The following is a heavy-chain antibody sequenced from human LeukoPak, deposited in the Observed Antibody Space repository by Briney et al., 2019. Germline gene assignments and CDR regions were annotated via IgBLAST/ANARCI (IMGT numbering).Heavy chain of an antibody. CDR2: TNSDGSST. CDR3: AREHRRDIYSSGWYVDY. J-gene: IGHJ4*02. CDR1: GFTFSSYW. V-gene: IGHV3-74*01. Sequence: GGSLRLSCAASGFTFSSYWMHWVRQAPGKGLVWVSRTNSDGSSTSYADSVKGRFTISRDNAKNTLYLQMNSLRAEDTAVYYCAREHRRDIYSSGWYVDYWGQGTLVTVSS. D-gene: IGHD6-19*01.